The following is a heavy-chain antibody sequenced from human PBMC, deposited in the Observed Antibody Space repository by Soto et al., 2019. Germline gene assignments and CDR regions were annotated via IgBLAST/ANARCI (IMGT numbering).Heavy chain of an antibody. V-gene: IGHV3-21*01. J-gene: IGHJ6*02. Sequence: GGSLRLSCAASGFTFSSYSMNWVRQAPGKGLEWVSSISSSSSYIYYADSVKGRFTISRDNAKNSLYLQMNSLRVEDTAVYYCARDGPIVVVPAASYGMDVWGQGTTVTVSS. CDR2: ISSSSSYI. CDR3: ARDGPIVVVPAASYGMDV. CDR1: GFTFSSYS. D-gene: IGHD2-2*01.